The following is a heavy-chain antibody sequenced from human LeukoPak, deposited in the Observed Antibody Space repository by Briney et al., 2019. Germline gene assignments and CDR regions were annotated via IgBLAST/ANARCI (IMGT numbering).Heavy chain of an antibody. CDR1: GFTVSSNY. CDR3: ARRLYYDYVLGGYGMDV. J-gene: IGHJ6*02. D-gene: IGHD3-16*01. CDR2: IYSGGST. V-gene: IGHV3-53*04. Sequence: PGGSLRLSCAASGFTVSSNYMSWVRQAPGKGLEWVSVIYSGGSTYYADSVKGRFTISRHNSKNTLYLQMNSLRAEDTAVYYCARRLYYDYVLGGYGMDVWGQGTTVTVSS.